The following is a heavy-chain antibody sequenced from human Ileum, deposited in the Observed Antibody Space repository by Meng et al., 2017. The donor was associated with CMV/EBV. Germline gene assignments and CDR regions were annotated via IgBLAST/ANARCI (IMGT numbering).Heavy chain of an antibody. CDR2: INSDGSST. J-gene: IGHJ6*02. D-gene: IGHD6-13*01. V-gene: IGHV3-74*01. CDR3: ARDKYSSSWYHYYYGMDV. Sequence: TFSSYWMHWVRQAPGKGLVWVSRINSDGSSTSYADSVKGRFTISRDNAKNTLYLQMNSLRAEDTAVYYCARDKYSSSWYHYYYGMDVWGQGTTVTVSS. CDR1: TFSSYW.